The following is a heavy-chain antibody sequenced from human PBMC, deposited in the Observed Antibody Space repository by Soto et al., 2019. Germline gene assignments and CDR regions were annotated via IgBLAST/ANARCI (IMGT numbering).Heavy chain of an antibody. D-gene: IGHD3-16*01. J-gene: IGHJ3*02. CDR1: GGSISSGDYY. V-gene: IGHV4-30-4*01. CDR3: ARDQSPMGDQIPFGAFDI. CDR2: IYYSGST. Sequence: QVQLQESGPGLVKPSQTLSLTCTVSGGSISSGDYYWSWIRQPPGKGLEWIGYIYYSGSTYYNPSLKSRVTISVDTSKNQFSLKLSSVTAADTAAYYCARDQSPMGDQIPFGAFDIWGQGTMVTVSS.